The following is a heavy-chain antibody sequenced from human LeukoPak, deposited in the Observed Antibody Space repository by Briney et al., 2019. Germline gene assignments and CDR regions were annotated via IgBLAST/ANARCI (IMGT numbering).Heavy chain of an antibody. CDR1: GGSISSYY. J-gene: IGHJ5*02. CDR2: INYSGSY. CDR3: AILAGDADRDCFDP. Sequence: SETLTLTCTVSGGSISSYYWNWIRQPPGKGLEWIGYINYSGSYIYNASPTSRVTITVGTSKNHSFQQLSYVTAADTAAYYCAILAGDADRDCFDPWGQGTLVTVSS. D-gene: IGHD2-21*01. V-gene: IGHV4-59*01.